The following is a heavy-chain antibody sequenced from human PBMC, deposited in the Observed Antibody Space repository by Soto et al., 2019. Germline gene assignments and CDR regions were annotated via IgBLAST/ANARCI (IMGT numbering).Heavy chain of an antibody. CDR3: ARDLTFGELSGYYGMDV. Sequence: QVQLQESGPGLVKPSQTLSLTCTVSGGSISSGGYYWSWIRQHPGKGLEWIGYIYYSGSTYYNSSLKSRVTISVDTSKNQFSLKLSSVTAADTAVYYCARDLTFGELSGYYGMDVWGQGATVTVS. CDR2: IYYSGST. V-gene: IGHV4-31*03. CDR1: GGSISSGGYY. D-gene: IGHD3-10*01. J-gene: IGHJ6*02.